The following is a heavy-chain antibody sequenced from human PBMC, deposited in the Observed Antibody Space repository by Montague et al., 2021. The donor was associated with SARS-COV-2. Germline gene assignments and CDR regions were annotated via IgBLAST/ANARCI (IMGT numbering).Heavy chain of an antibody. CDR1: GFNFRTSE. D-gene: IGHD3-16*01. CDR2: ISSSATTI. Sequence: SLRPSCAASGFNFRTSEMNWVRQAPGKGLEWISYISSSATTIYYADSVKGRFTVSRDNARNLLYLQMDSLRADDTAVYFCAREGALDWLDPWGQGTQVTVSS. V-gene: IGHV3-48*03. J-gene: IGHJ5*02. CDR3: AREGALDWLDP.